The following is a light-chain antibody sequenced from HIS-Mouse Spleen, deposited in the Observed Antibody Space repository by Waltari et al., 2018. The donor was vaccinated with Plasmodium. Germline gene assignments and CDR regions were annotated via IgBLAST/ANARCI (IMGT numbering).Light chain of an antibody. V-gene: IGLV2-11*01. CDR2: DVS. CDR1: SSDVGGYNA. J-gene: IGLJ1*01. Sequence: QSALTQPRSVSGSPGQSVTISCTGTSSDVGGYNAVSWYQQHPGKPPKLMIYDVSKRPSGVPDRFSGSKSGNTASLTISGLQAEDEADYYCCSYAGSYTYVFGTGTKVTVL. CDR3: CSYAGSYTYV.